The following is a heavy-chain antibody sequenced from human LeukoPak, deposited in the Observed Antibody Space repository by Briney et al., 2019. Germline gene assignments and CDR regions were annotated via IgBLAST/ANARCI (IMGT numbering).Heavy chain of an antibody. CDR1: GFTFSSYG. CDR2: ISYEGSNK. V-gene: IGHV3-30*18. J-gene: IGHJ4*02. D-gene: IGHD1-26*01. CDR3: AKGSGSSIPD. Sequence: GGSLRLSCAASGFTFSSYGMHWVRQAPGKGLEWVAVISYEGSNKYYADSVKGRFTISRDNSKNTLYLQTNGLRAEDTAVYYCAKGSGSSIPDWGQGTLVTVSS.